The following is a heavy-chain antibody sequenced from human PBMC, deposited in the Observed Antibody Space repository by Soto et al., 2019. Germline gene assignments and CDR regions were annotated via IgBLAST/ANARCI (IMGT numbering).Heavy chain of an antibody. J-gene: IGHJ4*02. CDR2: INPILSMS. CDR3: ASSYGSGYRAFDY. D-gene: IGHD3-10*01. V-gene: IGHV1-69*02. CDR1: GDTFTFYS. Sequence: QVQLVQSGAEVKRPGSSVKVSCKASGDTFTFYSINWVRQAPGLGLEWMGRINPILSMSNYAQRFQGRVTMTAYKSTSTAYMELSSLRSEDTATYYCASSYGSGYRAFDYWGQLALVAVSS.